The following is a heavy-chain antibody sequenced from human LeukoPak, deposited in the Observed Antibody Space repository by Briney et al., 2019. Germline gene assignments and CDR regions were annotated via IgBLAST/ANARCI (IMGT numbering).Heavy chain of an antibody. D-gene: IGHD4-17*01. CDR3: ASEDYGDYYFDY. Sequence: PSQTLSLTCTVSGGSISSGDYYWSWIRQPPGKGLEWIGYIYYSGSTYYNPSLKSRVTISVDTSKNQFSLKLSSVTAADTAVYYCASEDYGDYYFDYWGQGTPVTVSS. V-gene: IGHV4-30-4*01. J-gene: IGHJ4*02. CDR2: IYYSGST. CDR1: GGSISSGDYY.